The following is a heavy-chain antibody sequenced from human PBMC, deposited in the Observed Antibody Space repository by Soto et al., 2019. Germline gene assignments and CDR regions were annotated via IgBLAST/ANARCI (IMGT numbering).Heavy chain of an antibody. J-gene: IGHJ5*02. CDR1: GGSFSGYY. Sequence: QVQLQQWGAGLLKPSETLSLTCAVYGGSFSGYYWSWIRQPPGKGLEWIGEINHSGSTNYNPSLKSRVTISVDTSKNQFSLKLSSVTAADTAVYYCARGRYSGSGSWFDPWGQGTLFTVSS. D-gene: IGHD3-10*01. V-gene: IGHV4-34*01. CDR3: ARGRYSGSGSWFDP. CDR2: INHSGST.